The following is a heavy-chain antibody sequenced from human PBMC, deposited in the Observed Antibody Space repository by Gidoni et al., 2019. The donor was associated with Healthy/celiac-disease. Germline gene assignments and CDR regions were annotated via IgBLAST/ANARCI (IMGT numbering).Heavy chain of an antibody. CDR3: AREEGSGWYDRPIDY. J-gene: IGHJ4*02. V-gene: IGHV4-4*02. Sequence: QVQLQESGPGLVTPSGTLYLTFAVSGGSISSSNWWSWVRQPPGKGVEWIGESYHSWRTNYNPSLKSRVTISVDKSNNQFSLKLSAVTAADTAVYYCAREEGSGWYDRPIDYWGQGTLVTVSS. D-gene: IGHD6-19*01. CDR1: GGSISSSNW. CDR2: SYHSWRT.